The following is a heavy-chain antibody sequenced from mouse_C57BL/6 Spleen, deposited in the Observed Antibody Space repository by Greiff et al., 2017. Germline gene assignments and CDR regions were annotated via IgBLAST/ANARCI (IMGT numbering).Heavy chain of an antibody. CDR2: FYPGSGSI. J-gene: IGHJ3*01. Sequence: QVQLQQSGAELVKPGASVKLSCKASGYTFTEYTIHWVKQRSGQGLEWIGWFYPGSGSIKYNEKFKDKATLTADKYSSTVYMELSRLTSEDSAVYFCARHEEGYGYDEGAWVAYWGQGTLVTVSA. V-gene: IGHV1-62-2*01. CDR3: ARHEEGYGYDEGAWVAY. D-gene: IGHD2-2*01. CDR1: GYTFTEYT.